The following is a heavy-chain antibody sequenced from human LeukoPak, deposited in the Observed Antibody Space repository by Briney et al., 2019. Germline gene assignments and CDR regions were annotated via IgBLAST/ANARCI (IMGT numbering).Heavy chain of an antibody. V-gene: IGHV3-48*03. CDR2: ISSSGSTI. D-gene: IGHD1-26*01. J-gene: IGHJ4*02. CDR3: ARGERWELRSFDY. Sequence: GGSLRLSCAASGFTFSSYEMNWVRQAPGKGLEWVSYISSSGSTIYYADSVKGRFTISRDNAKNSLHLQMNSLRAEDTAVYYCARGERWELRSFDYWGQGTLVTVSS. CDR1: GFTFSSYE.